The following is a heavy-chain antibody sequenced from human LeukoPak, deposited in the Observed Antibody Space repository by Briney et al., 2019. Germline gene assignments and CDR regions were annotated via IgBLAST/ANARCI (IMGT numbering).Heavy chain of an antibody. J-gene: IGHJ6*03. CDR3: SRGVMYGCTIFGVVISSLDYYYMDV. CDR2: MNPNSGNT. V-gene: IGHV1-8*01. CDR1: GYTFTSYD. Sequence: ASVKVSCKASGYTFTSYDINWVRQATGQGLEWMGWMNPNSGNTGYAQKFQGKVTMTRNTSISTAYMELSSLRSEDTAVYYCSRGVMYGCTIFGVVISSLDYYYMDVWGKGTTVTVCS. D-gene: IGHD3-3*01.